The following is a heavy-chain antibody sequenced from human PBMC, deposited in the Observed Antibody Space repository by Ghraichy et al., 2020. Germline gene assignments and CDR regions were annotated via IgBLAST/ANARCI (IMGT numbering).Heavy chain of an antibody. V-gene: IGHV3-73*01. D-gene: IGHD6-13*01. CDR1: GFTFSGSA. J-gene: IGHJ4*02. Sequence: GESLRLSCAASGFTFSGSAMHWVRQASGKGLEWVGRIRSKANSYATAYAASVKGRFTISRDDSKNTAYLQMNSLKTEDTAVYYCTSTLYSSSSASRVIYWGQGTLVTVSS. CDR2: IRSKANSYAT. CDR3: TSTLYSSSSASRVIY.